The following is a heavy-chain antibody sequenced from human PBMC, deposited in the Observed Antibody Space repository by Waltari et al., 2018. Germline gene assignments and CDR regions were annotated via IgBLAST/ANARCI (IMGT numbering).Heavy chain of an antibody. J-gene: IGHJ6*02. CDR1: GYTFTSYD. CDR3: ARGGERIVVVIASYYYYGMDV. D-gene: IGHD2-21*01. CDR2: MNPNSGNT. V-gene: IGHV1-8*03. Sequence: QVQLVQSGAEVKKPGASVKVPCKASGYTFTSYDINWVRQATGQGLEWMGWMNPNSGNTGYAQKVQGRVTITRNTSISTAYMELSSLRSEDTAVYYCARGGERIVVVIASYYYYGMDVWGQGTTVTVSS.